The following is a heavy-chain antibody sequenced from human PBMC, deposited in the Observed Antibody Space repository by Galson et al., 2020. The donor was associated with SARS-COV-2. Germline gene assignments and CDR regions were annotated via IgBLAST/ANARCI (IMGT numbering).Heavy chain of an antibody. CDR1: GFTFSSYG. D-gene: IGHD5-12*01. CDR3: AKDGFGYDYLMYYFDY. CDR2: ISYDGSNK. Sequence: GGSLRLSCAASGFTFSSYGMHWVRQAPGKGLEWVAVISYDGSNKYYADSVKGRFTISRDNSKNTLYLQMNSLRAEDTAVYYCAKDGFGYDYLMYYFDYWGQGTLVTVSS. V-gene: IGHV3-30*18. J-gene: IGHJ4*02.